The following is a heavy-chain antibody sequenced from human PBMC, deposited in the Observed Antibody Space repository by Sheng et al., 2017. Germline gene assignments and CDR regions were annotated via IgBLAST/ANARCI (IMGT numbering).Heavy chain of an antibody. CDR2: ISSSSSYT. V-gene: IGHV3-11*06. CDR1: GFTFSDYY. D-gene: IGHD1-1*01. J-gene: IGHJ6*01. CDR3: ARDLEPEAYYYYGMDV. Sequence: QVQLVESGGGLGQALEGPLRLSCAASGFTFSDYYMSWIRQAPGKGLEWVSYISSSSSYTNYADSVKGRFTISRDNAKNSLYLQMNSLRAEDTAVYYCARDLEPEAYYYYGMDVWGQGTTVTVSS.